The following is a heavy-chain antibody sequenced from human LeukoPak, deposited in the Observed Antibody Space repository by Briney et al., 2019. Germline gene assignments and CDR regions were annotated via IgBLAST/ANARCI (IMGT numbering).Heavy chain of an antibody. Sequence: PGGSLRLSCAASGFTVSTNYMSWVRQAPGKGLEWVSVIYSDGRTYYADSVKGRFTISRDNSKNTLYLQMNSLRAEDTAIYYCAREADCSGGNCYRGAFDIWGQGTMITVSS. CDR1: GFTVSTNY. CDR2: IYSDGRT. V-gene: IGHV3-53*01. D-gene: IGHD2-15*01. CDR3: AREADCSGGNCYRGAFDI. J-gene: IGHJ3*02.